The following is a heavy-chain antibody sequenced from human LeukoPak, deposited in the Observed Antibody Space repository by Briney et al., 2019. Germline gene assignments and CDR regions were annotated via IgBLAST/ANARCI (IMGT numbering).Heavy chain of an antibody. D-gene: IGHD3-22*01. J-gene: IGHJ5*02. V-gene: IGHV4-38-2*02. CDR3: ARSYYDNRGRFAP. CDR1: GYSISSGYY. CDR2: IYHSGST. Sequence: PSETLSLTCTVSGYSISSGYYWGWVRQPPGRGLEWIGSIYHSGSTYYSPSLRSRVTTSVDTSKNQFSLSLSSVTAADPAVYYCARSYYDNRGRFAPWGQGAWSPSPQ.